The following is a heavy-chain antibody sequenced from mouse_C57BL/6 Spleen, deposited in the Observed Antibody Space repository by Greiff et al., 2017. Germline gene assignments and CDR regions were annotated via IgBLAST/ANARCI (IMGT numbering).Heavy chain of an antibody. CDR1: GYTFTDYY. CDR3: AREEIYYYGSTPFDY. D-gene: IGHD1-1*01. J-gene: IGHJ2*01. V-gene: IGHV1-26*01. Sequence: VQLKQSGPELVKPGASVKISCKASGYTFTDYYMNWVKQSHGKSLEWIGDINPNNGGTSYNQKFKGKATLTVDKSSSTAYMELRSLTSEDSAVYYCAREEIYYYGSTPFDYWGQGTTLTVSS. CDR2: INPNNGGT.